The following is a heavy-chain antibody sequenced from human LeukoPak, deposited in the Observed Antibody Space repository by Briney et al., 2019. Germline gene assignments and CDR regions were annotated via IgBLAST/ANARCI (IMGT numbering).Heavy chain of an antibody. CDR2: IYYSGST. Sequence: SETLSLTCTVSGGSISSSSYYWGWIRQPPGKGLEWIGSIYYSGSTYYNPSLKSRVTISVDTSKNQFSLKLSSVTAADTAVYYCARGGIAARPYYYYYMDVWGKGTTVTVSS. CDR3: ARGGIAARPYYYYYMDV. J-gene: IGHJ6*03. CDR1: GGSISSSSYY. D-gene: IGHD6-6*01. V-gene: IGHV4-39*01.